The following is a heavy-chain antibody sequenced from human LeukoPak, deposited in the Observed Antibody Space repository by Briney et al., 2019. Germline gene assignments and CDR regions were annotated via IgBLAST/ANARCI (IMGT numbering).Heavy chain of an antibody. CDR3: ARSSGYAFDS. V-gene: IGHV3-74*01. Sequence: PGGSLRLSCAASGFTFSSYWMHWVRQAPGKGLVWVSRINSDGSTTTYADSVKGRFTISRDNAKNTLYLQMDSLGAEDTAVFYCARSSGYAFDSWGQGTLVTVSS. CDR2: INSDGSTT. J-gene: IGHJ4*02. D-gene: IGHD5-12*01. CDR1: GFTFSSYW.